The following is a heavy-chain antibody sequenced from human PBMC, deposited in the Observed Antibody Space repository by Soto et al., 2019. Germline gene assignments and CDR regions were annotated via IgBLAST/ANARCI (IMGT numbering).Heavy chain of an antibody. D-gene: IGHD5-18*01. CDR3: AREGELHVDTAMTDAFDI. Sequence: PSETLSLTCTVSGGSISSGGYYWSWILQHPGKGLEWIGYIYYSGSTYYNPSLKSRVTISVDTSKNQFSLKLSSVTAADTAVYYCAREGELHVDTAMTDAFDIWGQGTMVTVSS. J-gene: IGHJ3*02. CDR2: IYYSGST. CDR1: GGSISSGGYY. V-gene: IGHV4-31*03.